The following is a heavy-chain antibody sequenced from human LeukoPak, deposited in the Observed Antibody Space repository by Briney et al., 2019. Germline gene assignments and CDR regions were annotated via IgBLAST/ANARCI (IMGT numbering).Heavy chain of an antibody. CDR2: IIPIFGTA. J-gene: IGHJ5*02. V-gene: IGHV1-69*05. CDR3: AREPRDIVVVPAALGNWFDP. CDR1: GGTFSSYA. D-gene: IGHD2-2*01. Sequence: SVKVFCKASGGTFSSYAISWVRQAPGQGLEWMGRIIPIFGTANYAQKFQGRVTITTDESTSTAYMELSSLRSEDTAAYYCAREPRDIVVVPAALGNWFDPWGQGTLVTVSS.